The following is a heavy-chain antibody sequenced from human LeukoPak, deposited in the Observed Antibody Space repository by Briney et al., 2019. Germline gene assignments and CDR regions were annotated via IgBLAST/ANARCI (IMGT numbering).Heavy chain of an antibody. CDR2: IYHSGST. Sequence: SETLSLTCTVSGYSISSGYYWGWIRQPPGKGPEWIGSIYHSGSTYYNPSLKSRVTISVDTSKNQFSLKLSSMTAADTAVYYCARAATVTMDDAFDIWGQGTMVTVSS. D-gene: IGHD4-11*01. V-gene: IGHV4-38-2*02. CDR1: GYSISSGYY. CDR3: ARAATVTMDDAFDI. J-gene: IGHJ3*02.